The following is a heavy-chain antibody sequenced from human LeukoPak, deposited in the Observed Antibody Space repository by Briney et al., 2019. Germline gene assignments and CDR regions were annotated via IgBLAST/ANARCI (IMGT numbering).Heavy chain of an antibody. CDR3: ARGSRWLLRQHFDY. J-gene: IGHJ4*01. CDR1: GCSISSYY. Sequence: SETLSLXCTASGCSISSYYWSWIRQPPGKGLEWVGYIYYSGSTNYNPSPKRRVTISLGTTANQSSLLQRSVTAAETGAFYCARGSRWLLRQHFDYWGQGTLVTVSS. D-gene: IGHD3-22*01. V-gene: IGHV4-59*01. CDR2: IYYSGST.